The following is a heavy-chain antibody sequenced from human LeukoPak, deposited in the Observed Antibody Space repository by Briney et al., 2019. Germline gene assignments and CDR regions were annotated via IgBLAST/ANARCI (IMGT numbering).Heavy chain of an antibody. D-gene: IGHD6-13*01. CDR3: ARKGSSWSWNIDY. Sequence: ASVKVSCKASGYIFTDYYMHWVRQAPGQELGWMGRINPNSGGTNYAQKFQGRVTMTRDTSISTAYTELSSLRSEDTAVYYCARKGSSWSWNIDYWGQGTLVTVSS. CDR1: GYIFTDYY. CDR2: INPNSGGT. V-gene: IGHV1/OR15-1*01. J-gene: IGHJ4*02.